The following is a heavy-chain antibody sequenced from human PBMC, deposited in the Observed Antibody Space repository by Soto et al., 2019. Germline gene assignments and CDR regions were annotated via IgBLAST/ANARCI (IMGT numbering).Heavy chain of an antibody. CDR3: ANILHYDILTGSVR. Sequence: PGGSLRLSCAASGFTFSSYAMSWVRQAPGKGLERVSAISGSGGSTYYADSVKGRFTISRDNSKNTLYLQMNSLRAEDTAVYYCANILHYDILTGSVRWGQGTLVSVSS. D-gene: IGHD3-9*01. J-gene: IGHJ4*02. CDR1: GFTFSSYA. CDR2: ISGSGGST. V-gene: IGHV3-23*01.